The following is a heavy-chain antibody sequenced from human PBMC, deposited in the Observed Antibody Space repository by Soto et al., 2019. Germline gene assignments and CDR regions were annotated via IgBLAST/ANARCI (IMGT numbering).Heavy chain of an antibody. J-gene: IGHJ6*02. Sequence: HGESLKISCKGSGYSFTSYWISWVRQMPGKGLEWMGRIDPSDSYTNYSPSFQGHVTISADKSISTAYLQWSSLKASDTAMYYCASSLRGYCSSTSCRELGNHYGMAVWGQGTTVTVSS. D-gene: IGHD2-2*01. CDR2: IDPSDSYT. CDR1: GYSFTSYW. CDR3: ASSLRGYCSSTSCRELGNHYGMAV. V-gene: IGHV5-10-1*01.